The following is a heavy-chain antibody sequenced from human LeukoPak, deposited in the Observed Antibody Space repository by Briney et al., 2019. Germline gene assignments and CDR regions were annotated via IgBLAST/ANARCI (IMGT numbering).Heavy chain of an antibody. CDR2: IYHSGST. CDR1: GDSISSSNW. CDR3: ARHVGRGYFALLY. V-gene: IGHV4-4*02. D-gene: IGHD3-22*01. Sequence: SETLSLTCAVSGDSISSSNWWSWVRQPPGKGLEWIGEIYHSGSTNYKPSLRSRVTISVDKSKNQFSLKLTSVTAADTAVYYCARHVGRGYFALLYWGQGTLVTVSS. J-gene: IGHJ4*02.